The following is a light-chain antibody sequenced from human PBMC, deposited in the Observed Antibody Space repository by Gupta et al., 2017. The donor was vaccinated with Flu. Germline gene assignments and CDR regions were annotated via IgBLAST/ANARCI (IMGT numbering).Light chain of an antibody. CDR3: SSYTSSSTNV. J-gene: IGLJ1*01. Sequence: QSALTQPASVSVSPGQSITISCTGTSSDVGGYNYVSWYQQHPGKAPKLMIYEVSNRPSGVSNRFSGSKSGNTASLTISGLQAEDEADYYCSSYTSSSTNVFGTGTKVTVL. CDR1: SSDVGGYNY. V-gene: IGLV2-14*01. CDR2: EVS.